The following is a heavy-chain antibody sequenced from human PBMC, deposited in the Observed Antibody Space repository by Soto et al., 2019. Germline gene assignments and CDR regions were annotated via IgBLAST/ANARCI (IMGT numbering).Heavy chain of an antibody. J-gene: IGHJ5*02. V-gene: IGHV4-34*01. CDR2: INHSGST. Sequence: PSETLSPTFAVFGGAFSGYYWSWIRPPPGKGLEWIGEINHSGSTNYNPSLKSRVTISVDTSKNQFSLKLSSVTAADTAVYYCARFYGDYRQRFDPWGQGTLVTVSS. D-gene: IGHD4-4*01. CDR3: ARFYGDYRQRFDP. CDR1: GGAFSGYY.